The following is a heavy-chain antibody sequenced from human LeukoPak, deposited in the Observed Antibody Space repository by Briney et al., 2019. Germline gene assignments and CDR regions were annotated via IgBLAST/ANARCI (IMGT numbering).Heavy chain of an antibody. CDR3: SRENGAFSPFGY. CDR1: GGSISNTNW. D-gene: IGHD2-8*01. J-gene: IGHJ4*02. Sequence: SGTLSLTCGVSGGSISNTNWWSWVRQPPGQGLEWIGEISLTGLTHYNPSLESRVTVSLDKSKNQPSLNLTSVTAADTAVYYCSRENGAFSPFGYWGQGTLVTVPS. CDR2: ISLTGLT. V-gene: IGHV4-4*02.